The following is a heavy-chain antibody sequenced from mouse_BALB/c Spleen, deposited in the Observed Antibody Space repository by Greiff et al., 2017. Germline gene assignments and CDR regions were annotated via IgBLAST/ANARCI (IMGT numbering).Heavy chain of an antibody. CDR2: ISSGGSYT. Sequence: EVHLVESGGGLVKPGGSLKLSCAASGFTFSSYAMSWVRQSPEKRLEWVAEISSGGSYTYYPDTVTGRFTISRDNAKNTLYLEMSSLRSEDTAMYYCARRGYGNYRFAYWGQGTLVTVSA. D-gene: IGHD2-1*01. CDR1: GFTFSSYA. V-gene: IGHV5-9-4*01. CDR3: ARRGYGNYRFAY. J-gene: IGHJ3*01.